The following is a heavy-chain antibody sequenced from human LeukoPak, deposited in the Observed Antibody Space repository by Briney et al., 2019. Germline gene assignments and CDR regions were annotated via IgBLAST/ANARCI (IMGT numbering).Heavy chain of an antibody. CDR2: IYDNGST. CDR1: GGSISRSNW. V-gene: IGHV4-4*02. J-gene: IGHJ5*02. Sequence: TSETLSLTCAVSGGSISRSNWWSWVRQSPGKGLEWIGEIYDNGSTNYNPSLKSRVTISVDKSKNQFSLKLSSVTAADTAVYYCARLGPRGYGYGSGAWGQGTLVTVSS. D-gene: IGHD5-18*01. CDR3: ARLGPRGYGYGSGA.